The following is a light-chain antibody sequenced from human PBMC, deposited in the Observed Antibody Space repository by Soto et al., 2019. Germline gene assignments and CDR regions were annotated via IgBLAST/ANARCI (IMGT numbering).Light chain of an antibody. CDR1: QSVSSF. CDR2: DAS. Sequence: EIVLTQSPPTLSLSPGEGATLSCRASQSVSSFLAWYQQKPGQAPRLLIFDASNRATGIPARFSGSGSGTDFSLTISSLEPEDFAVYYCQQRSKWPPTFGQGTKVEVK. J-gene: IGKJ1*01. V-gene: IGKV3-11*01. CDR3: QQRSKWPPT.